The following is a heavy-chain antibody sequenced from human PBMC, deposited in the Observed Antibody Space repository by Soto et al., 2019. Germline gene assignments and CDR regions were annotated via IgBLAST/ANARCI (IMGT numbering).Heavy chain of an antibody. Sequence: GASVKVSCKASGGTFSSYTISWVRQAPGQGLEWMGRIIPILGIANYAQKFQGRVTITADKSTSTAYMELSSLRSEDTAVYYCARDRSIAARGGGSWFDPWGQGTLVTVSS. CDR2: IIPILGIA. CDR3: ARDRSIAARGGGSWFDP. V-gene: IGHV1-69*04. J-gene: IGHJ5*02. D-gene: IGHD6-6*01. CDR1: GGTFSSYT.